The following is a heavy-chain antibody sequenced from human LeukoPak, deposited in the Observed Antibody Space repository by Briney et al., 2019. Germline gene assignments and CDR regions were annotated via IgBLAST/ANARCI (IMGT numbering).Heavy chain of an antibody. J-gene: IGHJ4*02. D-gene: IGHD3-9*01. CDR1: GGSISSSSCY. V-gene: IGHV4-39*01. Sequence: PSETLSLTCTVSGGSISSSSCYWGWIRQPSGKGLEWIGSIYYSGSTYYNPSLKSRVTISVDTPKNQFSLKLSSVTAADTAVYYCARHAPVGDILTGYYNPIDYWGQGTLVTVSS. CDR2: IYYSGST. CDR3: ARHAPVGDILTGYYNPIDY.